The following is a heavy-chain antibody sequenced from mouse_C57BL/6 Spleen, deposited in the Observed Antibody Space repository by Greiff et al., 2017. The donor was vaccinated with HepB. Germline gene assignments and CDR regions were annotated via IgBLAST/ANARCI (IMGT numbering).Heavy chain of an antibody. Sequence: EVQLVESGGGLVKPGGSLKLSCAASGFTFSDYGMHWVRQAPEKGLEWVAYISSGSSTIYYADTVKGRFTISRDNAKNTLFLHMTSLRSEDTAMYYCAREDYGSSYWYFDVWGTGTTVTVSS. D-gene: IGHD1-1*01. CDR3: AREDYGSSYWYFDV. J-gene: IGHJ1*03. CDR2: ISSGSSTI. CDR1: GFTFSDYG. V-gene: IGHV5-17*01.